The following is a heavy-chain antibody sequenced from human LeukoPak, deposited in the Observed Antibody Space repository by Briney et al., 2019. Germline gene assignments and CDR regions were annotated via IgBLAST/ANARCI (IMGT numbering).Heavy chain of an antibody. D-gene: IGHD2-2*01. CDR1: GGSIINYY. Sequence: SETLSLTCTVSGGSIINYYWGWIRQPPGKGLEWIGSIYYSGSTYYNPSLKSRVTISVDTSKNQFSLKLSSVTAADTAVYYCARDSLPYCSSTSCPALYGMDVWGQGTTVTVSS. CDR3: ARDSLPYCSSTSCPALYGMDV. J-gene: IGHJ6*02. CDR2: IYYSGST. V-gene: IGHV4-39*07.